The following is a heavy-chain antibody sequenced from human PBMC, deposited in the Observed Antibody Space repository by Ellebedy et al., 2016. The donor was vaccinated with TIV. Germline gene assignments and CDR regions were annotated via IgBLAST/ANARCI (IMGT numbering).Heavy chain of an antibody. D-gene: IGHD3-10*01. CDR1: GFTFSSYG. CDR3: AKRITMVRGVITYYSYAMDV. J-gene: IGHJ6*02. Sequence: PGGSLRLSCAASGFTFSSYGMHWVRQAPGKGLEWVAVIWYDGSNKYYADSVKGRFTISRDNSKNTLYLQMNSLRAEDTAVYYCAKRITMVRGVITYYSYAMDVWGQGTTVTVSS. V-gene: IGHV3-33*06. CDR2: IWYDGSNK.